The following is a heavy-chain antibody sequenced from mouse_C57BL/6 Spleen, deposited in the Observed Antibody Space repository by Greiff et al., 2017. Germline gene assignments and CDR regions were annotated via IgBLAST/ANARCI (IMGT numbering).Heavy chain of an antibody. CDR3: AISRTAQSLFAY. CDR2: IYPGSGST. CDR1: GYTFTSYW. V-gene: IGHV1-55*01. Sequence: QVQLQQPGAELVKPGASVKMSCKASGYTFTSYWITWVKQRPGQGLEWIGDIYPGSGSTNYNEKFKVKATLTVDTSSITAYMQISSLTSEDSAVYYCAISRTAQSLFAYWGQGTLVTVSA. D-gene: IGHD3-2*02. J-gene: IGHJ3*01.